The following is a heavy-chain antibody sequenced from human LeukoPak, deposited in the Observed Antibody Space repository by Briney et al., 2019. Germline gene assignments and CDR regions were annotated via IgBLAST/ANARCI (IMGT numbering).Heavy chain of an antibody. V-gene: IGHV4-61*01. CDR3: ARKTYYYDSSGYYVLDY. CDR2: IYYSGST. J-gene: IGHJ4*02. D-gene: IGHD3-22*01. CDR1: GGSVSSGSYY. Sequence: SETLSLTCTVSGGSVSSGSYYWSRIRQPPGKGLERIGYIYYSGSTNYNPSLKSRVTISVDTSKNQFSLKLSSVTAADTAVYYCARKTYYYDSSGYYVLDYWGQGTLVTVSS.